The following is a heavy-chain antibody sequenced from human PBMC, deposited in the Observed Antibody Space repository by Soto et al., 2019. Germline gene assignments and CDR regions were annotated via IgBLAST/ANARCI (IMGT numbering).Heavy chain of an antibody. J-gene: IGHJ4*02. V-gene: IGHV1-18*01. CDR1: GSIFTAYV. D-gene: IGHD3-22*01. CDR2: VSTNDDRT. Sequence: QVQLVQSGPEVKMPGASVKVSCKTSGSIFTAYVLAWLRQALGQRPEWMGWVSTNDDRTNYAQKFQGRVTMTTDRSTTTTSMELRSLRPDDTAVYYCARELNTESSAYYSFAFWGQGTLVTVSS. CDR3: ARELNTESSAYYSFAF.